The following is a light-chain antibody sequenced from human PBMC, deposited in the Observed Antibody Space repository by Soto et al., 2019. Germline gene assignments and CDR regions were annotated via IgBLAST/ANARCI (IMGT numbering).Light chain of an antibody. V-gene: IGKV1-9*01. CDR2: AAS. J-gene: IGKJ4*01. CDR1: QGRSNY. CDR3: QQLNSYPLT. Sequence: DIQLSQSLSFLPASVGDRVTITCRASQGRSNYLAWYQQKPGKAPGLLMYAASTLQRGVSSRFSGSGSGTEFTLTISNLQPEDFATYYRQQLNSYPLTFGGGTKVEIK.